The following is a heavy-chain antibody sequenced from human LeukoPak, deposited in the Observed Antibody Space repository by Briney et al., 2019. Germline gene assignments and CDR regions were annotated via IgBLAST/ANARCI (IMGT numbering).Heavy chain of an antibody. CDR3: ARYYDGSGYPYYYYYYMDA. CDR2: IYTSGST. Sequence: PSETLSLTCTVSGGSISSYYWSWIRQPAGKGLEWIGRIYTSGSTNYNPSLKSRVTMSVDTSKNQFSLKLSSVTAADTAVYYCARYYDGSGYPYYYYYYMDAWGKGTTVTVSS. D-gene: IGHD3-22*01. J-gene: IGHJ6*03. V-gene: IGHV4-4*07. CDR1: GGSISSYY.